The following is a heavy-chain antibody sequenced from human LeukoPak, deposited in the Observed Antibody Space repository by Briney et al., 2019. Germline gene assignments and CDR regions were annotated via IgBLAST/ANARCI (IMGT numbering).Heavy chain of an antibody. CDR3: ASGDQSCSGDTCYPIDY. CDR1: GLTFSRYW. D-gene: IGHD2-15*01. Sequence: GGSLRLSCSASGLTFSRYWMHWVRQAPGKGLVWVSRINSEGSSTSYADSVKGRFTISRDNAKNTLYLQMNSLRAEDTAVYYCASGDQSCSGDTCYPIDYWGQGTLVTVSS. J-gene: IGHJ4*02. CDR2: INSEGSST. V-gene: IGHV3-74*01.